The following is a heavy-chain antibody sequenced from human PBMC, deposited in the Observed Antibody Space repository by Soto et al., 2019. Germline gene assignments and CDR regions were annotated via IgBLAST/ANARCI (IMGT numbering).Heavy chain of an antibody. CDR2: IYYSGTT. D-gene: IGHD3-22*01. J-gene: IGHJ4*02. CDR1: GDSISSGGYY. V-gene: IGHV4-31*03. CDR3: VSTYYTATSGPFDY. Sequence: SETLSLTCTVSGDSISSGGYYWSWIRHHPGTGLEWIGYIYYSGTTYYNPSLESRVTISADMSENQFSLKVNSVTVADTAVYYCVSTYYTATSGPFDYWGQGTLVTVSS.